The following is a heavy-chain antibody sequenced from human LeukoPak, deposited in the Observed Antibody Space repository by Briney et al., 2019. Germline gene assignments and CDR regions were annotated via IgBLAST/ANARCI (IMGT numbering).Heavy chain of an antibody. Sequence: ASVKVSCKASGYTFTSYGISWVRQAPGQGLEWTGWISAYNGNTNYAQKLQGRVTMTTDTSTSTAYMELRSLRSDDTAVYYCARLGSTGYSSGWSPAPYYYGMDVWGQGTTVTVSS. V-gene: IGHV1-18*01. J-gene: IGHJ6*02. CDR1: GYTFTSYG. D-gene: IGHD6-19*01. CDR3: ARLGSTGYSSGWSPAPYYYGMDV. CDR2: ISAYNGNT.